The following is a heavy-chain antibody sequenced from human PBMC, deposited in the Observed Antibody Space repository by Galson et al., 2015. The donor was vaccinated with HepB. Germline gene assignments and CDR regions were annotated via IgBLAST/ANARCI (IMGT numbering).Heavy chain of an antibody. CDR1: GYSFTSYW. Sequence: QSGAEVKKPGESLKTSCKGSGYSFTSYWIGWVRQRPGKGLEWMGIIYPGDSDTTYSPSFQGQVTTSVDKSINTAYLHWSSLKASDTAMFYCARLDSSGYFYWGQGTLVTVSS. V-gene: IGHV5-51*01. CDR3: ARLDSSGYFY. J-gene: IGHJ4*02. CDR2: IYPGDSDT. D-gene: IGHD3-22*01.